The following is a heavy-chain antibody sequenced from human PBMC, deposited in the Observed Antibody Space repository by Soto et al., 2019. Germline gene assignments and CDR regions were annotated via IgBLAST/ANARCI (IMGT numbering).Heavy chain of an antibody. J-gene: IGHJ5*02. CDR2: IYYGGNT. V-gene: IGHV4-39*02. CDR1: GGSITTSSYY. CDR3: ARVGATRGSWFDP. D-gene: IGHD1-26*01. Sequence: LSLTCTVSGGSITTSSYYWGWIRQPPGKGLEWIGYIYYGGNTYYNSSLKSRLIMSVDTSKNHFSLKLNSVAAADTAVYHCARVGATRGSWFDPWGQGTLVTVSS.